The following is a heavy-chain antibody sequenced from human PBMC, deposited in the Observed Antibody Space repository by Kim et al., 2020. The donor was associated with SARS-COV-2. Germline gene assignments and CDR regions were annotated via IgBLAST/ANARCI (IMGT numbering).Heavy chain of an antibody. CDR2: ISGSGGST. CDR1: GFTFSSYA. J-gene: IGHJ3*02. D-gene: IGHD3-22*01. CDR3: AKGDYYDSSGYYGCDAFDI. V-gene: IGHV3-23*01. Sequence: GGSLRLSCAASGFTFSSYAMSWVRQAPGKGLEWVSAISGSGGSTYYADSVKGRFTISRDNSKNTLYLQMNSLRAEDTAVYYCAKGDYYDSSGYYGCDAFDIWGQGTMVTVSS.